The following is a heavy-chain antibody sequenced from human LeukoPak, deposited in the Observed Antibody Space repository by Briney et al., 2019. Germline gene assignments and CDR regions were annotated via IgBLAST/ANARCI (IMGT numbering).Heavy chain of an antibody. V-gene: IGHV3-74*01. CDR1: GFTFTNYW. Sequence: GGSLRLSCAASGFTFTNYWMHWVRQAPGKGLVWVSRINTDGSSTNYADSVKGRFTISRDNAKNTVYLQMNSLRAEDTAVYYCARDQWELGFDYWGQGPLVTVSS. D-gene: IGHD1-26*01. CDR3: ARDQWELGFDY. CDR2: INTDGSST. J-gene: IGHJ4*02.